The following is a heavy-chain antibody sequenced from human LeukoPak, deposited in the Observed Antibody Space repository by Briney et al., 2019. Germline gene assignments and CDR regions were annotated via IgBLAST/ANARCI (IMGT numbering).Heavy chain of an antibody. CDR3: AKDQAGDLAFDI. D-gene: IGHD7-27*01. J-gene: IGHJ3*02. CDR1: GFTFSSYA. CDR2: ISGSGGST. V-gene: IGHV3-23*01. Sequence: GGSLRLSCAASGFTFSSYAMSWVRQAPGKGLEWVSAISGSGGSTYYADSVKGRSTISRDNSKNTLYLQMNSLRAEDTAVYYCAKDQAGDLAFDIWGQGTMVTVSS.